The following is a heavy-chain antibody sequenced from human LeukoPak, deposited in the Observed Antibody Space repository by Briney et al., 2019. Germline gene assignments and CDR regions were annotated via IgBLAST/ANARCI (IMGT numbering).Heavy chain of an antibody. Sequence: RSGGSLRLSCAASGFTFSSYAMHWVRQAPGKGLEWVAVISYDGSNKYHADSVKGRFTISRDNSKNTLYLQMNSLRAEDTAVYYCARDPGYWGQGTLVTVSS. V-gene: IGHV3-30-3*01. J-gene: IGHJ4*02. CDR2: ISYDGSNK. CDR3: ARDPGY. CDR1: GFTFSSYA.